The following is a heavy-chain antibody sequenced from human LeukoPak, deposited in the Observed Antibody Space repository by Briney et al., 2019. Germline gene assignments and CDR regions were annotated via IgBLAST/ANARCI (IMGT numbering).Heavy chain of an antibody. V-gene: IGHV4-59*12. J-gene: IGHJ6*02. D-gene: IGHD5-24*01. CDR2: IYYSGST. CDR1: GGSISSYY. Sequence: PSETLSLTCTVSGGSISSYYWSWIRQPPGKGLEWIGYIYYSGSTNYNPSLKSRVTISVDTSKNQFSLKLSSVTAADTAVYYCARDGYNRNYYYYGMDVWGQGTTVTVYS. CDR3: ARDGYNRNYYYYGMDV.